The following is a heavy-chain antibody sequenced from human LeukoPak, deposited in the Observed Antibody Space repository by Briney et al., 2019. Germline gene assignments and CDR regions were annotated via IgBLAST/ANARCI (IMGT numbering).Heavy chain of an antibody. CDR3: ARDLGQYYDSSGARGDY. V-gene: IGHV1-69*04. D-gene: IGHD3-22*01. CDR1: GGTVSSYA. Sequence: GASVKVSCKASGGTVSSYAISWVRQAPGQGREWMGRIIPILGIANYAQKFQGRVTITADKSTSTAYMELSSLRSEDTAVYYCARDLGQYYDSSGARGDYWGQGTLVTVSS. J-gene: IGHJ4*02. CDR2: IIPILGIA.